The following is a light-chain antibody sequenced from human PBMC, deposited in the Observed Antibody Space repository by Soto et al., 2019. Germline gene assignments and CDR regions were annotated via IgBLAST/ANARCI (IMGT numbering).Light chain of an antibody. CDR1: QSFRGL. J-gene: IGKJ5*01. CDR2: DAY. V-gene: IGKV3-11*01. CDR3: QQRHMWPIT. Sequence: VLTQSPGTLSLAPLERGTLSFSASQSFRGLLAWYPQKPGQAPRLLIYDAYNRATGIPPRFSGSGSGTDFTLTISSLEPQDSAVYYCQQRHMWPITFGQGTRLEIK.